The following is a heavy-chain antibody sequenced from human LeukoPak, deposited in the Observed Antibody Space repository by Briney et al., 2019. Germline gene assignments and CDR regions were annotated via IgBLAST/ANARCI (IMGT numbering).Heavy chain of an antibody. J-gene: IGHJ4*02. D-gene: IGHD6-19*01. CDR1: GFTVSSNY. CDR2: IYSGGGT. V-gene: IGHV3-53*01. CDR3: ARVTLSGGPVAAYFDY. Sequence: GGSLRLSCAASGFTVSSNYMSWVRQAPGKGLEWVSIIYSGGGTFYADSVKGRFTFSRDNSKNTLYLQMNNLRAEDTAVYYCARVTLSGGPVAAYFDYWGQGTLDTVSS.